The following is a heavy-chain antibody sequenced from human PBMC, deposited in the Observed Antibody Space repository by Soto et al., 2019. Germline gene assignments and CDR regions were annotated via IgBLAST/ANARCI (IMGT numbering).Heavy chain of an antibody. CDR2: ISGSGERT. J-gene: IGHJ6*02. CDR3: ASGRGIYFYYGMDV. D-gene: IGHD1-26*01. V-gene: IGHV3-23*01. Sequence: EVQLLESGGGLVQPGGSLRLSCAASGFTFSSYAITWVRQAPGKGLEWVSVISGSGERTYYADSVKGRFTISRDNSKNALYLQMNSRRADDTAVYYCASGRGIYFYYGMDVWGQGTTVTVSS. CDR1: GFTFSSYA.